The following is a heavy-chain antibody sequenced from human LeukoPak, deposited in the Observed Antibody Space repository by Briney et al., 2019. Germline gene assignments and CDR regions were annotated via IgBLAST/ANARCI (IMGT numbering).Heavy chain of an antibody. D-gene: IGHD3-10*01. Sequence: GGSLRLSCVASGFIFSDYYMSWIRQAPGKGLEWVSYISSSGSTIYYADSVKGRFTISRDNAKNSLFLQMNSLRAEDTAVYYCARDTYYGSWRPLEYWGQGTLVTVSS. CDR3: ARDTYYGSWRPLEY. CDR2: ISSSGSTI. J-gene: IGHJ4*02. CDR1: GFIFSDYY. V-gene: IGHV3-11*01.